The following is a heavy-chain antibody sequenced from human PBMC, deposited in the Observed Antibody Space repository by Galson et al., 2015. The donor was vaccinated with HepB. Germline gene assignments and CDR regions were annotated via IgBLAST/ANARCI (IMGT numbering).Heavy chain of an antibody. D-gene: IGHD3-10*01. Sequence: SVKVSCKASGYTFTSYAMHWVRQAPGQRLEWMGWINAGNGNTKYSQKFQGRVTITRDTSASTAYMELSSLRSEATAVYYCARTYYYGSGSYDYWGQGTLVPVSS. CDR1: GYTFTSYA. CDR3: ARTYYYGSGSYDY. J-gene: IGHJ4*02. CDR2: INAGNGNT. V-gene: IGHV1-3*01.